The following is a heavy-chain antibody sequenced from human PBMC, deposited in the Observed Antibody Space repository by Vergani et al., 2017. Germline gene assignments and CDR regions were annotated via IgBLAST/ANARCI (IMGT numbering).Heavy chain of an antibody. CDR3: ARHGKGVVIAPMEIDY. D-gene: IGHD2-21*01. CDR2: IYPGDSDT. CDR1: GYSFTSYW. Sequence: EVQLVQSGAEVKKPGESLKISCKGSGYSFTSYWIGWVRQMPGKGLEWMGIIYPGDSDTRYSPSFQGQVTISADKSISTAYLQWSSLKASDTDMYYCARHGKGVVIAPMEIDYWGQGTLVTVSS. J-gene: IGHJ4*02. V-gene: IGHV5-51*01.